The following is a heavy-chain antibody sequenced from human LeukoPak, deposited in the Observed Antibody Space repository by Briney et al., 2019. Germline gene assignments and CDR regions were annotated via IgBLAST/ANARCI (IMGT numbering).Heavy chain of an antibody. CDR2: INPCGLCT. J-gene: IGHJ5*02. CDR1: GYTFTSYY. CDR3: ARDGDSSGYGNWFDP. V-gene: IGHV1-46*01. D-gene: IGHD3-22*01. Sequence: ASVKVSCKASGYTFTSYYMHWVRQAPGQGLEWMGIINPCGLCTSYAQKFQGRVTMTRDTATSTVYMELSSLRSEHTAVYYCARDGDSSGYGNWFDPWGQGTLVTVSS.